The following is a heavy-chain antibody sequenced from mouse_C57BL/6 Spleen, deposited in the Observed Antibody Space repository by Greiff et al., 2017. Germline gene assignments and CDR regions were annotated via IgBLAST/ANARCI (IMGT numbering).Heavy chain of an antibody. Sequence: LVESGAELVRPGTSVKVSCKASGYAFTNYLIEWVKQRPGQGLEWIGVINPGSGGTNYNEKFKGKATLTADKSSSTAYMQLSSLTSEDSAVYFCARSDLLLRFYAMDYWGQGTSVTVSS. CDR1: GYAFTNYL. J-gene: IGHJ4*01. D-gene: IGHD1-1*01. V-gene: IGHV1-54*01. CDR2: INPGSGGT. CDR3: ARSDLLLRFYAMDY.